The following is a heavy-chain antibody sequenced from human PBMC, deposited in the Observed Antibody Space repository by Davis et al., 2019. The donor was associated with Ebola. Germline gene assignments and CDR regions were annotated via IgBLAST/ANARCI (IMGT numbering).Heavy chain of an antibody. D-gene: IGHD4-23*01. CDR3: AKDQGGNSVIRWFDP. J-gene: IGHJ5*02. V-gene: IGHV3-30*18. CDR2: ISYDGSNK. CDR1: GFTFSSYG. Sequence: GGSLRLSCAASGFTFSSYGMHWVRQAPGKGLEWVAVISYDGSNKYYADSVKGRFTISRDNSKNTLYLQMNSLRAEDTAVYYCAKDQGGNSVIRWFDPWGQGTLVTVSS.